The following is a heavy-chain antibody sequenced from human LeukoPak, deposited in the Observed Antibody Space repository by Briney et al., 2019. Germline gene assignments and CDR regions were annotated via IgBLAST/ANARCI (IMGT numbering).Heavy chain of an antibody. CDR2: MYYGGST. CDR3: ARTFFTETWFDP. V-gene: IGHV4-39*07. J-gene: IGHJ5*02. Sequence: SETLSLTCTVSGGSISSRSYYWGWSRQPPGKGLEWIGSMYYGGSTYYNPSLRSRVTISVDTSKNQFSLKLGSVTAADTAVYYCARTFFTETWFDPWGQGTLVTVSS. CDR1: GGSISSRSYY. D-gene: IGHD2/OR15-2a*01.